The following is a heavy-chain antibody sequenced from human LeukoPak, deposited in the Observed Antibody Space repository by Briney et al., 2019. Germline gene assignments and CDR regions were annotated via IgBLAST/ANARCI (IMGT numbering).Heavy chain of an antibody. CDR3: ARTPWDFWSNSMDV. CDR2: IKQDGSDK. CDR1: GFTIINYW. J-gene: IGHJ6*01. D-gene: IGHD3-3*01. V-gene: IGHV3-7*01. Sequence: GGSLRLSCAASGFTIINYWMSWVRQAPGKGLEWVANIKQDGSDKYYVGSVKGRFTISRDNAKNSLYLQMNSLRAEDTAVYYCARTPWDFWSNSMDVWGKGTTVTVSS.